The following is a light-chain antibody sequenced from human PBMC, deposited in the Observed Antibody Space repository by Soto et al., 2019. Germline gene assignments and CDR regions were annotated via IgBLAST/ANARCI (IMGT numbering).Light chain of an antibody. CDR3: SSYTTSSTLHVV. CDR1: SSDVGGYDY. CDR2: DVT. J-gene: IGLJ2*01. V-gene: IGLV2-14*03. Sequence: QSALTQPASVSGSPGQSITISCTGTSSDVGGYDYVSWYQHHPGKAPKLMIYDVTNRPSRVSNRFSGSKSGNTASLTISGLQAEDEADHYCSSYTTSSTLHVVFGGGTKLTVL.